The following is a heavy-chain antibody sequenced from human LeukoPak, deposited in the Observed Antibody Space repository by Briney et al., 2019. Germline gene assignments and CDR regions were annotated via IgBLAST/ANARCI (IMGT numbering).Heavy chain of an antibody. CDR2: IWFDGTNK. CDR3: AKQLGYCSDGSCYFPY. J-gene: IGHJ4*02. Sequence: GSLLLSCAASGFTFSSYGMHWVRQAPGKGLEWVAVIWFDGTNKYYADSVQGRFTISRDNSKSTLCLQMNSLRAEDTAVYYCAKQLGYCSDGSCYFPYWGQGTLVTVSS. D-gene: IGHD2-15*01. CDR1: GFTFSSYG. V-gene: IGHV3-33*06.